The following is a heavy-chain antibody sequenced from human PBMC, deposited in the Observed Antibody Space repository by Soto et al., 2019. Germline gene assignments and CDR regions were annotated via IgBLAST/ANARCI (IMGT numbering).Heavy chain of an antibody. J-gene: IGHJ5*02. D-gene: IGHD1-26*01. CDR2: IYYSGST. CDR3: AKQGGSYAKGLYHWFDP. CDR1: GGSISSYY. Sequence: PSETLSLTCTVSGGSISSYYWSWIRQPPGKGLEWIGYIYYSGSTNYNPSLKSRVTISVDTSKNQFSLKLSSGTAADTAVYYCAKQGGSYAKGLYHWFDPWGQGTLVTVSS. V-gene: IGHV4-59*01.